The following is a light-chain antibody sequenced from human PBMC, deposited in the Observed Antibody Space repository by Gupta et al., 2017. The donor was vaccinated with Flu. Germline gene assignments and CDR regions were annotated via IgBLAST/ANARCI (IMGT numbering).Light chain of an antibody. CDR1: QTVSSN. Sequence: IVMTQCPATRSVSPGERVTLSCRASQTVSSNLAWYQQKPGQAPRLLIYGASTRATDIPARFDGSGSGTEFTLTIRNLQSEDFAVYYCHQYNGWPPWTFGQGTKV. J-gene: IGKJ1*01. V-gene: IGKV3-15*01. CDR3: HQYNGWPPWT. CDR2: GAS.